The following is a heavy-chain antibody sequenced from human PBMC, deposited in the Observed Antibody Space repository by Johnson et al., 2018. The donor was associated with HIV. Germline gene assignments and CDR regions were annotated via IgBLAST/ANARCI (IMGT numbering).Heavy chain of an antibody. J-gene: IGHJ3*02. CDR3: ARDPRGEAMALDAFDI. CDR2: IYSGGST. Sequence: MLLVESGGGLVQPGGSLRLSCAASGFTVSSNYMSWVRQAPGKGLEWVSVIYSGGSTYYADSVKGRFTISRDNSKNTLYLQMNSLRAEDTAVYYCARDPRGEAMALDAFDIWGQGTTVTVSS. V-gene: IGHV3-66*01. D-gene: IGHD5-18*01. CDR1: GFTVSSNY.